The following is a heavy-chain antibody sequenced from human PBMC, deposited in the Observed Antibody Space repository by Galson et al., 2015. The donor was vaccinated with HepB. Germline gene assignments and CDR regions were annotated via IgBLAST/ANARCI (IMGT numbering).Heavy chain of an antibody. Sequence: SVKVSCKASGYTFTSYDINWVRQATGQGLEWMGWMNPKSGNTGYAQKFQGRVTMTRNTSISTDYMELSSLRSEDTAVYYCARVGIPYYDYVWGSYRRYSYYGMDVWGQGTTVTVSS. D-gene: IGHD3-16*02. CDR3: ARVGIPYYDYVWGSYRRYSYYGMDV. CDR2: MNPKSGNT. V-gene: IGHV1-8*01. J-gene: IGHJ6*02. CDR1: GYTFTSYD.